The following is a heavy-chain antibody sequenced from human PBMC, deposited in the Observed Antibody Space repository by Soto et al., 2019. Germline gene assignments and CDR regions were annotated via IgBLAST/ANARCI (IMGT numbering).Heavy chain of an antibody. J-gene: IGHJ4*02. CDR1: GFSLSNARMG. CDR3: ARIRLYSSGWYSWYYFDY. D-gene: IGHD6-19*01. CDR2: IFSNDEK. Sequence: QVTLKESGPVLVNPTETLTLTCTVSGFSLSNARMGVSWIRQPPGKALEWLAHIFSNDEKSYSTSLKSRLTIYKDTSKSQVVLTMTNMDPVDTATYYCARIRLYSSGWYSWYYFDYWGQGTLVTVSS. V-gene: IGHV2-26*01.